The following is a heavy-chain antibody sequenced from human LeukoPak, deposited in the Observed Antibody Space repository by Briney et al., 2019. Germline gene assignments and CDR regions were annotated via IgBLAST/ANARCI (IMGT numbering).Heavy chain of an antibody. Sequence: GESMKISCKGSGYSSTSYWIGWVRQMPGKGLEWMGIIYPGDSDTRYSPSFQGQVTISADKSISTAYLQWSSLKASDTAMYYCARHCARYSSFHEFDPWGQGTLVTVSS. J-gene: IGHJ5*02. CDR3: ARHCARYSSFHEFDP. V-gene: IGHV5-51*01. D-gene: IGHD6-13*01. CDR2: IYPGDSDT. CDR1: GYSSTSYW.